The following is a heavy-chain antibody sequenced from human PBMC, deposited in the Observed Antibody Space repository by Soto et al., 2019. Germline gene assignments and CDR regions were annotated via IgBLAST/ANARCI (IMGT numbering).Heavy chain of an antibody. D-gene: IGHD3-10*01. Sequence: GGSLRLSCAASGFTFSSYAMSWVRQAPGKGLEWVSAISGSGGSTYYADSVKGRFTISRDNSKNTLYLQMNSLRAEDTAVYYCAKDPTPSVVRGSYYFDYWGQGTLVTVSS. CDR3: AKDPTPSVVRGSYYFDY. J-gene: IGHJ4*02. CDR2: ISGSGGST. V-gene: IGHV3-23*01. CDR1: GFTFSSYA.